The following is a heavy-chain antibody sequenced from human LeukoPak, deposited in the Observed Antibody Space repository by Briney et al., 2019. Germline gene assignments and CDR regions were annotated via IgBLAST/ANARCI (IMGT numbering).Heavy chain of an antibody. Sequence: GGSLRLSCAASGFTFSSYSMNWVRQAPGKGLEWVSYISGSSSYINYADSVKGRFTISRDNSKNTLYLQMNSLRAEDTAVYYCANELRYFDWLLYYWGQGTLVTVSS. D-gene: IGHD3-9*01. CDR1: GFTFSSYS. CDR3: ANELRYFDWLLYY. CDR2: ISGSSSYI. V-gene: IGHV3-21*05. J-gene: IGHJ4*02.